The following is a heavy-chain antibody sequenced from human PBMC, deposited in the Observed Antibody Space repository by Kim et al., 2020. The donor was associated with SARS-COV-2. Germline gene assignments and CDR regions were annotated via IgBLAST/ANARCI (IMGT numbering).Heavy chain of an antibody. CDR3: ARAVFSSWYYFDC. Sequence: YAVSVKSRITLNPDTSTNQFSLQLNSVTPEDTAVYYCARAVFSSWYYFDCWGQGTLVTVSS. J-gene: IGHJ4*02. D-gene: IGHD6-13*01. V-gene: IGHV6-1*01.